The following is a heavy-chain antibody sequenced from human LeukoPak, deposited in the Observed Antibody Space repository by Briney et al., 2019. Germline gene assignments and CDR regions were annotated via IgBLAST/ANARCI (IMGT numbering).Heavy chain of an antibody. D-gene: IGHD3-22*01. Sequence: ASVTVSCTASGYTLTSYGISWVRQAPGQGLEWMGWISAYNGNTNYAQKLQGRVTMTTDTSTSTAYTELRSLRSDDTAVYYCARDYDSSGYYFDYWGQGTLVTVSS. V-gene: IGHV1-18*01. CDR3: ARDYDSSGYYFDY. CDR2: ISAYNGNT. CDR1: GYTLTSYG. J-gene: IGHJ4*02.